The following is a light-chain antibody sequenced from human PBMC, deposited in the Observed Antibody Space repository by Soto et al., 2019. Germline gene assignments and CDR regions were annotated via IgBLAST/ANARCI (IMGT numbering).Light chain of an antibody. CDR3: QEASRIPIT. V-gene: IGKV1-12*01. Sequence: DSQMTQSPSSVSASVGDRVTITCRASQDIRSSLAWYQQRPGKAPNLLIYAASTLQSGVPSRFSGSGSGTDFTLTISYLQAEDFGTYYCQEASRIPITFGQGTRLEIK. CDR1: QDIRSS. J-gene: IGKJ5*01. CDR2: AAS.